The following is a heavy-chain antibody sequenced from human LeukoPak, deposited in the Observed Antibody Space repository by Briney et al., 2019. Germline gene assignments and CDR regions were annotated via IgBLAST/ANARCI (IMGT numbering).Heavy chain of an antibody. D-gene: IGHD2-15*01. J-gene: IGHJ4*02. CDR3: ARGGCSGGSCYTGQCDY. V-gene: IGHV4-34*01. CDR1: GGSFSGYY. Sequence: SETLSLTCAVYGGSFSGYYWRWIRQPPGKGLEWIGEINHSGTTNYNPSLKSRVTISVDTSKNQFSLKLSSVTAADTAGYYCARGGCSGGSCYTGQCDYWGQGTLVTVAS. CDR2: INHSGTT.